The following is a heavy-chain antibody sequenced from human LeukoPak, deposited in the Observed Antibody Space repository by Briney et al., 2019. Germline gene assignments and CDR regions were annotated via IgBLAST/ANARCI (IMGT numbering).Heavy chain of an antibody. CDR3: TTDPLDYSNYEYYYCGMDV. CDR1: GFTFSNAW. J-gene: IGHJ6*02. D-gene: IGHD4-11*01. V-gene: IGHV3-15*01. Sequence: GGSLRLSCAASGFTFSNAWMSWVRQAPGKGLEWVGRIKSKTDGGTTDYAAPVKGRFTISRDDSKNTLYLQMNSLKTEDTAVYYCTTDPLDYSNYEYYYCGMDVWGQGTMVTVSS. CDR2: IKSKTDGGTT.